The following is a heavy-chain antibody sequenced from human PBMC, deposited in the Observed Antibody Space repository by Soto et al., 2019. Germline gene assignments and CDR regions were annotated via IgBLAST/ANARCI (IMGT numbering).Heavy chain of an antibody. V-gene: IGHV3-30-3*01. CDR3: ASPAPSASSGWTYYFDY. D-gene: IGHD6-19*01. CDR1: GFTFSSYA. Sequence: QVQLVESGGGVVQPGRSLRLSCAASGFTFSSYAMHWVRQAPGKGLEWVAVISYDGSNKYYADSVKGRFTISRDNSKNTLYLQMNSLRAEDTAVYYCASPAPSASSGWTYYFDYWGQGTLVTVSS. J-gene: IGHJ4*02. CDR2: ISYDGSNK.